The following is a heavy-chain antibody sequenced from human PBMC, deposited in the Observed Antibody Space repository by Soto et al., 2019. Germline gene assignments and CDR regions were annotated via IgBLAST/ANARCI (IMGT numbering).Heavy chain of an antibody. V-gene: IGHV1-69*13. CDR1: GGTFSSYA. D-gene: IGHD5-18*01. Sequence: ASVKVSCKASGGTFSSYAISWVRQAPGQGLEWMGGIIPIFGTANYAQKFQGRVTITADESTSTAYMELSSLRSEDTAVYYCARARGYSYGYTSGLFDYWGQGTLVTVSS. CDR3: ARARGYSYGYTSGLFDY. CDR2: IIPIFGTA. J-gene: IGHJ4*02.